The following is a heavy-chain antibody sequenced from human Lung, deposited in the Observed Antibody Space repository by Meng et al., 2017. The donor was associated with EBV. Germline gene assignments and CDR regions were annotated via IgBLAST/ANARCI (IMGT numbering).Heavy chain of an antibody. CDR2: ISSDGDSI. CDR3: ARDGGGYDFWYFDL. V-gene: IGHV3-11*04. J-gene: IGHJ2*01. CDR1: GFSLSDYY. Sequence: QVQVVESGGGVVKLGGXLILAGAASGFSLSDYYMTWIRQAPGKGLEWISYISSDGDSIKYADTVKGRLTISRDNAKNSLYLQMNSLRGEDTAVYYCARDGGGYDFWYFDLWGRGTLVNVSS. D-gene: IGHD5-12*01.